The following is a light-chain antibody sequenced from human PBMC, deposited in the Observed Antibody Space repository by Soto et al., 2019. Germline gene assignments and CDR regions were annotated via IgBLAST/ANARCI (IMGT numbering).Light chain of an antibody. CDR3: SSYTNSSTLGV. CDR1: SSDVGDYNY. J-gene: IGLJ3*02. CDR2: DVS. V-gene: IGLV2-14*03. Sequence: QSALTQPASVSRSPGQSITISCTGTSSDVGDYNYVSWYQHHPGKAPKLIIYDVSNRPSGVSNRFSGSKSGNTASLTISGLQAEDEADYYCSSYTNSSTLGVFGGGTKLTVL.